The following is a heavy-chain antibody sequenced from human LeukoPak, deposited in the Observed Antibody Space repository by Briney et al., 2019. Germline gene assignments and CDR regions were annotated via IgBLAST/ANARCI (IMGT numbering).Heavy chain of an antibody. V-gene: IGHV3-21*03. Sequence: GGSLRLSCAASGFTFTDYSMTWVRQAPGKGLEWVASISTVSTYTFYSDSVKGRFIISRDNRKDTLYLQMSSLSAEDTAIYYCARDGSCFYYYYYMDVWGRGTTVTVSS. D-gene: IGHD1-26*01. CDR3: ARDGSCFYYYYYMDV. CDR2: ISTVSTYT. J-gene: IGHJ6*03. CDR1: GFTFTDYS.